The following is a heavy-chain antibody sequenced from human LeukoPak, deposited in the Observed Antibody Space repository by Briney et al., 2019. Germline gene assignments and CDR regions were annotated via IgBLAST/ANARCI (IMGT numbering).Heavy chain of an antibody. V-gene: IGHV7-4-1*01. J-gene: IGHJ4*02. CDR3: VRARRGTVAGLDY. CDR2: INTNTGDP. CDR1: GFTFNDYV. D-gene: IGHD6-19*01. Sequence: ASVKVSCKTSGFTFNDYVMKWVRQAPGQGLQWMGWINTNTGDPTYAQGFRGRFFFSLDSSPTTTYLQISTLEPGDTAVYYCVRARRGTVAGLDYWGRGTLVTVSS.